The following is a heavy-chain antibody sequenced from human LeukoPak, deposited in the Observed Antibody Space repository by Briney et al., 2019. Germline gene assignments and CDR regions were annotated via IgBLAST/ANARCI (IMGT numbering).Heavy chain of an antibody. D-gene: IGHD1-14*01. CDR3: ARDPSGEDS. Sequence: GGSLRLSCAASGFTFSDYHMNWVRQAPGKGLEWISSIAGGGDYMYYADSVKGRFTIFRDNAKNSLYLQMNSLRAEDTAVYYCARDPSGEDSWGQGTLVTVSS. CDR1: GFTFSDYH. V-gene: IGHV3-21*01. J-gene: IGHJ5*02. CDR2: IAGGGDYM.